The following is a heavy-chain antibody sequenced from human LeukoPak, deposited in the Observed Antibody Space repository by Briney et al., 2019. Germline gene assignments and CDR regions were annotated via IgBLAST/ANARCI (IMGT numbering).Heavy chain of an antibody. V-gene: IGHV4-34*01. CDR3: ARLHSLIPFDY. J-gene: IGHJ4*02. CDR2: INHSVST. CDR1: GGSFSGYY. Sequence: SETLSLTCAVYGGSFSGYYWSWIRQPPGKGLEWIGEINHSVSTNYHPSLKSRVTISVDTSKNQFSLKLSSVTAADTAVYYCARLHSLIPFDYWGQGTLVTVSS. D-gene: IGHD2-21*01.